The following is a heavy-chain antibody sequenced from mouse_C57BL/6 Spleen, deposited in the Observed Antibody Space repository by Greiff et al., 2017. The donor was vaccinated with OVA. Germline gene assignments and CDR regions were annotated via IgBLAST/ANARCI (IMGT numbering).Heavy chain of an antibody. V-gene: IGHV5-17*01. D-gene: IGHD1-1*01. J-gene: IGHJ2*01. CDR3: ATNYGSSLYYFDY. Sequence: EVKLVESGGGLVKPGGSLKLSCAASGFTFSDYGMHWVRQAPEKGLEWVAYISSGSSTIYYADTVKGRFTISRDNAKNTLFLQMTSLRSEDTAMYYCATNYGSSLYYFDYWGQGTTLTVSS. CDR2: ISSGSSTI. CDR1: GFTFSDYG.